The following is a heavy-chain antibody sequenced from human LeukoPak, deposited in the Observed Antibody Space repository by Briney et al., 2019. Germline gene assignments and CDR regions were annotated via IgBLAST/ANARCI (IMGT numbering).Heavy chain of an antibody. CDR1: GFTFSTYW. V-gene: IGHV3-64*05. D-gene: IGHD6-19*01. CDR3: VKDPHSSGRYYFDY. CDR2: ISSHGGRT. J-gene: IGHJ4*02. Sequence: GGSLRLSSAASGFTFSTYWMSWVRQAPGKGLEYVSGISSHGGRTYYADSVKGRFTISRDNSKNTMYVQMSTLRVEDTAVYYCVKDPHSSGRYYFDYWGQGTLVTVSS.